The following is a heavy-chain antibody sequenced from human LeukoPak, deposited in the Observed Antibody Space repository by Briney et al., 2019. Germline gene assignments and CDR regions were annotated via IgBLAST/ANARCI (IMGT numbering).Heavy chain of an antibody. CDR1: GFTFTSFT. Sequence: GGSLRLSCAAYGFTFTSFTMHWVRQAPGKGLEWVAVISYDGSNKYYADSVKGRFTISRDNSKNTLYLQMNSLRAEDTAVYYCAKDGLDGYNWNYFDYWGQGTLVTVSS. V-gene: IGHV3-30*18. CDR3: AKDGLDGYNWNYFDY. J-gene: IGHJ4*02. D-gene: IGHD5-12*01. CDR2: ISYDGSNK.